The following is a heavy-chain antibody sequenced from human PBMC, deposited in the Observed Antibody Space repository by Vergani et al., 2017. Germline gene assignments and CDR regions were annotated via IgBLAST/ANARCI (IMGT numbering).Heavy chain of an antibody. Sequence: QITLKESGPTLVKPTQTLTLTCTFSGFSLSTSGVGVGWIRQPPGKALEWLALIYWDDDKRYSPSLKSRLTITKDTSKNQVVLTMTNMDPVDTATYYCARGLRGGYVENWFDPWGQGTLVTVSS. CDR1: GFSLSTSGVG. CDR2: IYWDDDK. CDR3: ARGLRGGYVENWFDP. J-gene: IGHJ5*02. V-gene: IGHV2-5*02. D-gene: IGHD3-10*01.